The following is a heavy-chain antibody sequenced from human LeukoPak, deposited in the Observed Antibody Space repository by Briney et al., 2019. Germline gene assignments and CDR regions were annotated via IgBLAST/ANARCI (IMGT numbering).Heavy chain of an antibody. CDR1: GGSITSYY. Sequence: SETLSLTCTVSGGSITSYYWSWIRQPPGKGLECIGYIYYSGSTNYNPSLKSRVTISVDTSKNQFSLKLSSVTAADTAVYYCAGTSRTMVRGVSFYYWGQGTLVTVSS. CDR3: AGTSRTMVRGVSFYY. D-gene: IGHD3-10*01. V-gene: IGHV4-59*12. CDR2: IYYSGST. J-gene: IGHJ4*02.